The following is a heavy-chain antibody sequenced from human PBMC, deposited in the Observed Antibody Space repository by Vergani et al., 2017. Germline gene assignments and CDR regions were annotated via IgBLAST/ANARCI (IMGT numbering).Heavy chain of an antibody. CDR2: ISYDGTQK. D-gene: IGHD3-10*01. Sequence: QVHLVESGGGVVQPGRSLRLSCVVSGFTSSYYGMHWVRQAPGKGLEWVAVISYDGTQKYYADSVKGRFTISRDNSKNSLYLQMNSLRAEDTAVYYCARDGGLWFGELSGYYGMDVWGQGTTVTVSS. V-gene: IGHV3-30*03. J-gene: IGHJ6*02. CDR1: GFTSSYYG. CDR3: ARDGGLWFGELSGYYGMDV.